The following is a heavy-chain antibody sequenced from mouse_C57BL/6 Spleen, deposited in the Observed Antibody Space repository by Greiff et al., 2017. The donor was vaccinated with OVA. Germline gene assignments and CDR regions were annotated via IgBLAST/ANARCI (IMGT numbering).Heavy chain of an antibody. CDR3: ARTGTTVPFAY. CDR1: GYTFTSYW. Sequence: QVQLQQPGAELVKPGASVQVSCKASGYTFTSYWMHWVKQRPGQGLEWIGRIDPNSGGTKYNEKFKSKATLTVDKPSSTAYMQLSSLTSEDSAVYYCARTGTTVPFAYWGQGTLVTVSA. V-gene: IGHV1-72*01. D-gene: IGHD1-1*01. CDR2: IDPNSGGT. J-gene: IGHJ3*01.